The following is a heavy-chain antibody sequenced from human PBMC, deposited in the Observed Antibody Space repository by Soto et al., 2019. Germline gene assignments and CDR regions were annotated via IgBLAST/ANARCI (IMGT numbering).Heavy chain of an antibody. Sequence: PGGSLRLSCAASGFTFSSYGMHWVRQAPGKGLEWVALISYDGTNKYYADSVKGRFTISRDNSKNTLYLQMNSLRAEDTAVYYCAKLPIGYFDSSGRTANWFDPWGQGTLVTVSS. CDR3: AKLPIGYFDSSGRTANWFDP. J-gene: IGHJ5*02. CDR2: ISYDGTNK. CDR1: GFTFSSYG. D-gene: IGHD3-22*01. V-gene: IGHV3-30*18.